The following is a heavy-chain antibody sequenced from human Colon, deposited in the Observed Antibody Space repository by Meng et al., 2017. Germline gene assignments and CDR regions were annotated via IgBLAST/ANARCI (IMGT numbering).Heavy chain of an antibody. CDR2: ITSNSNYI. Sequence: EVQLVESGGGRVKPGESLIVSCEATGFTFSLYAINWVRQAPGEGLEWVASITSNSNYIHYSDSVKGRFTVSRDNARNSSYLQMDSLRAEDTAVYYCARVGTARPFDYWGQGTLVTVSS. CDR1: GFTFSLYA. CDR3: ARVGTARPFDY. J-gene: IGHJ4*02. D-gene: IGHD1-1*01. V-gene: IGHV3-21*01.